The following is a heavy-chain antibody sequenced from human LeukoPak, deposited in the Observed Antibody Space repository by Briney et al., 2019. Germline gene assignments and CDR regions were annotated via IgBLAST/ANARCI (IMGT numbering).Heavy chain of an antibody. CDR1: GYTFTSYG. D-gene: IGHD2-2*01. V-gene: IGHV1-18*01. Sequence: ASVKVSCKASGYTFTSYGISWVRQAPGQGLEWMGWISAYNGNTNYAQKLQGRVTMTTDTSTSTAYMELRSLRSDDTAVYYCAREDIVVVPAAIVYYYGMDVWGQGTTVTVS. J-gene: IGHJ6*02. CDR2: ISAYNGNT. CDR3: AREDIVVVPAAIVYYYGMDV.